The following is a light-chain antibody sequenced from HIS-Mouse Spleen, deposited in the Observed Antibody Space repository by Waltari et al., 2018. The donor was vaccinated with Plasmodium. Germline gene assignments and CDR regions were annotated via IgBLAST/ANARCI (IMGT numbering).Light chain of an antibody. Sequence: SYELTQPSSVSVSPRQTSRITCSGDVLQKKSARWFQQKPGQAPVLVIYKDSERPSGIPERFSGSSSGTTVTLTISGAQVEDEADYYCYSAADNNRVFGGGTKLTVL. CDR2: KDS. J-gene: IGLJ3*02. V-gene: IGLV3-27*01. CDR3: YSAADNNRV. CDR1: VLQKKS.